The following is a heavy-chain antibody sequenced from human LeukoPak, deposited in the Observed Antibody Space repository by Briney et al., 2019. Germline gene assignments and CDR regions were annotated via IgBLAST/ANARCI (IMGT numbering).Heavy chain of an antibody. CDR1: GFTFSSYA. D-gene: IGHD3-22*01. CDR3: ARGAMIVVVKTLPDY. CDR2: ISGSGGST. J-gene: IGHJ4*02. V-gene: IGHV3-23*01. Sequence: TGGSLRLSCAASGFTFSSYAMSWVRQAPGKGLEWVSAISGSGGSTYYADSVKGRFTISRDNSKNTLYLQMNSLRAEDTAVYYCARGAMIVVVKTLPDYWGQGTLVTVSS.